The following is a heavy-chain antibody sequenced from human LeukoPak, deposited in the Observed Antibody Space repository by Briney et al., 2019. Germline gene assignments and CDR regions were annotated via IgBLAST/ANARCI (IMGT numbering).Heavy chain of an antibody. V-gene: IGHV4-34*01. CDR1: GGSISSYY. Sequence: SETLSLTCTVSGGSISSYYWSWIRQPPGKGLEWIGEINHSGSTNYNPSLKSRVTLSVDTSKNQFSLKLSSVTAADTAVYYCARADTTIFGVVSFDYWGQGTLVTVSS. J-gene: IGHJ4*02. CDR2: INHSGST. CDR3: ARADTTIFGVVSFDY. D-gene: IGHD3-3*01.